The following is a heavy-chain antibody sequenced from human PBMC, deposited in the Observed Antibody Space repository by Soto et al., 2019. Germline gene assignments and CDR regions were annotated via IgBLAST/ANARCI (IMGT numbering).Heavy chain of an antibody. V-gene: IGHV1-3*01. D-gene: IGHD1-26*01. Sequence: QVQLVQSGAEVKKPGASVKVSCKASGYTFTSYAMNWVRQAPGQRLEWMGWINAGNGNTKYSQKFQGRVTITRDTPASTVYMELSSLISEDTAVYYCARSVGAALSDYWGQGTLVTVSP. CDR3: ARSVGAALSDY. J-gene: IGHJ4*02. CDR1: GYTFTSYA. CDR2: INAGNGNT.